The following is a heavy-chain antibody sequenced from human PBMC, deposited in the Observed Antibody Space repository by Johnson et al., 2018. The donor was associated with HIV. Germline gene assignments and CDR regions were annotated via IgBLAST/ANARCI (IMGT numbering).Heavy chain of an antibody. Sequence: QVQLVESGGGVVQPGGSLRLSCAASGITFSSYGMHWVRQAPGRGLEWVAFIRYDGSNKYYADSVKGRFTLSRDNSKNTLDRQMNSLSAEDTAVYYWAKEVPVYSYGYYDAFDIWGQGTMVTVSS. V-gene: IGHV3-30*02. D-gene: IGHD5-18*01. CDR3: AKEVPVYSYGYYDAFDI. CDR1: GITFSSYG. J-gene: IGHJ3*02. CDR2: IRYDGSNK.